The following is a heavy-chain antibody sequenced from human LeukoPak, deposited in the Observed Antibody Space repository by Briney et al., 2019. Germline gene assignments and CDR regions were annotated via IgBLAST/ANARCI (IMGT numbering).Heavy chain of an antibody. CDR1: GGSISSYY. CDR3: ARCLHDYGCLRYFDY. D-gene: IGHD4/OR15-4a*01. CDR2: IYYSGST. V-gene: IGHV4-59*12. Sequence: SETLSLTCTVSGGSISSYYWSWIRQPPGKGLEWIGYIYYSGSTNYNPSLKSRVTISVDTSKNQFSLQLNSVTPEDTAVYYCARCLHDYGCLRYFDYWGQGTLVTVSS. J-gene: IGHJ4*02.